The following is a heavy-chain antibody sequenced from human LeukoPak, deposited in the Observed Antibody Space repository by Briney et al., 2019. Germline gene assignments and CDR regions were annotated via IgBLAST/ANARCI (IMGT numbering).Heavy chain of an antibody. J-gene: IGHJ3*02. V-gene: IGHV3-9*01. Sequence: PGGSLRLSCAASGFTFDDYAMHWVRHAPGKGLEWGSGISWNSGSIGYADSVKGRFTISRDNAKNSLYLQMNSLRAEDTALYYCAKDTVATAPYDAFDIWGQGTMVTVSS. CDR3: AKDTVATAPYDAFDI. CDR1: GFTFDDYA. D-gene: IGHD5-12*01. CDR2: ISWNSGSI.